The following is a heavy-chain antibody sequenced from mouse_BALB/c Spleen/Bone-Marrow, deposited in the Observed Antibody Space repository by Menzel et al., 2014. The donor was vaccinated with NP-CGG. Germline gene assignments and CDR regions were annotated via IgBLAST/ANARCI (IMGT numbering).Heavy chain of an antibody. Sequence: VQLQQSGPGLVAPSQSLSITCTVSGFSLTGYGVSWVRQPPGKGLEWLGMIWGDGSTDYNAAFMSRLSITKDNAKSQVFFKMNSLQADDTAIYYCAKREVREAMDYWGQGTSVTVSS. J-gene: IGHJ4*01. D-gene: IGHD2-14*01. V-gene: IGHV2-6-7*01. CDR1: GFSLTGYG. CDR3: AKREVREAMDY. CDR2: IWGDGST.